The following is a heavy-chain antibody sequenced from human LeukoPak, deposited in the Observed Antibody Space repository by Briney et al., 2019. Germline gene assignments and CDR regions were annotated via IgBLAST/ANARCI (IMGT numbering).Heavy chain of an antibody. Sequence: GGSLRLSCAASGFTFSSYWMSWVRQAPGKGLEWVANINDDGSEKYYVDSVKGRFTFSRDNAKNSLYLQMNSLRAADTAMYYCARHGDWAFDIRGQGTMVTVSS. D-gene: IGHD2-21*02. V-gene: IGHV3-7*05. CDR2: INDDGSEK. CDR1: GFTFSSYW. J-gene: IGHJ3*02. CDR3: ARHGDWAFDI.